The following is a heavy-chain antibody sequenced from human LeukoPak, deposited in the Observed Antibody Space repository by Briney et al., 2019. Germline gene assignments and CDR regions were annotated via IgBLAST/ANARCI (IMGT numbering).Heavy chain of an antibody. V-gene: IGHV5-51*01. CDR2: VSSGASDT. CDR1: GYTFTNYW. J-gene: IGHJ4*02. CDR3: ARHPSYGSGEVDY. Sequence: GESLKISCKGSGYTFTNYWIGWVRQMPGKGLEWMGTVSSGASDTIYSPSFQGQVTISADKSISTAYLQWSSLKASDTAMYYCARHPSYGSGEVDYWGQGTLVTVSS. D-gene: IGHD3-10*01.